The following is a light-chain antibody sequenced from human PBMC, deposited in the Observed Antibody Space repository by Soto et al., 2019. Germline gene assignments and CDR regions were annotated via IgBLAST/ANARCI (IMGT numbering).Light chain of an antibody. Sequence: DIVMTQSPDSLAVSLGETATINCKSSQRVLKSSNNENYLAWFQQRPGQPPKLLMFWSSTRESGVPDRFSGSGSGTEFTLTITSLQAEDVAVYYCQQYYSDPITFGQGTRLEIK. J-gene: IGKJ5*01. CDR2: WSS. CDR1: QRVLKSSNNENY. V-gene: IGKV4-1*01. CDR3: QQYYSDPIT.